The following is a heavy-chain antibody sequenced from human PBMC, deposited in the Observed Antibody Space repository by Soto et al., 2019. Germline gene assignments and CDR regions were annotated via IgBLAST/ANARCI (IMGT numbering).Heavy chain of an antibody. CDR1: GGSISSYY. CDR3: ARDPRPTTVTTLSPLSWFDP. J-gene: IGHJ5*02. Sequence: SETLSLTCTVSGGSISSYYWSWIRQPPGKGLEWIGYIYYSGSTNYNPSLKSRVTISVDTSKNQFSLKLSSVTTADTAVYYCARDPRPTTVTTLSPLSWFDPWGQGTLVTVSS. D-gene: IGHD4-4*01. V-gene: IGHV4-59*01. CDR2: IYYSGST.